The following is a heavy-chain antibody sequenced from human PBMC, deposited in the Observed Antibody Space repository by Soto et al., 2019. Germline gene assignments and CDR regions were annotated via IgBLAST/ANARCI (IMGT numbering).Heavy chain of an antibody. CDR3: ARGYGGNSGEYYFDY. CDR2: IIPIFGTA. Sequence: RASVKVSCKASGGTFSSYAISWVRQAPGQGLEWMGGIIPIFGTANYAQKFQGRVTITADESTSTAYMELSSLRSEDTAVYYCARGYGGNSGEYYFDYWGQGTLVTVSS. D-gene: IGHD4-17*01. J-gene: IGHJ4*02. CDR1: GGTFSSYA. V-gene: IGHV1-69*13.